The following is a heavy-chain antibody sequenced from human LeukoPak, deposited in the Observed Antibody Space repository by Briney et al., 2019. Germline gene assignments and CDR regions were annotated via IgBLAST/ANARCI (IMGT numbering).Heavy chain of an antibody. Sequence: SETLSLTCGVYDESFSGYYWSWIRQPPGKGLEWIGEINQSGSTNYSPSLKSRVTISVDTSKNQFSLKLSSVTAADTAVYYCARASGWYPYDYWGQGTLVTVSS. CDR2: INQSGST. CDR3: ARASGWYPYDY. CDR1: DESFSGYY. V-gene: IGHV4-34*01. D-gene: IGHD6-19*01. J-gene: IGHJ4*02.